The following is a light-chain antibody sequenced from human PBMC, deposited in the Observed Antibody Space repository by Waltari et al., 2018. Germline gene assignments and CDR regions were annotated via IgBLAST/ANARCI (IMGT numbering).Light chain of an antibody. J-gene: IGLJ2*01. Sequence: QSALTQPASVSGSPGQSITISCTGFHSNVGSYNLVSWYQKHPGKAPKLLIYEGNRRPSVVSNRFSCSKSDTTASLTLSGLQAEDEADYYCCSNVGSSVFFGGGTKLTVL. CDR1: HSNVGSYNL. V-gene: IGLV2-23*03. CDR3: CSNVGSSVF. CDR2: EGN.